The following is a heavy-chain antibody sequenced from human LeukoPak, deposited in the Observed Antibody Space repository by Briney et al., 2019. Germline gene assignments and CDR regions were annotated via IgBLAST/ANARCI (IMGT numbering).Heavy chain of an antibody. Sequence: ASVKVSCKASGYTFTNYYVHWVRQAPGQGLEWMGIINPSGGSTSYAQKFQGRVTMTRDTSTSTVYMELSSLRSEDTAVYYCARGLPGVGYYDSSGYPFDYWGQGTLVTVSS. J-gene: IGHJ4*02. V-gene: IGHV1-46*01. CDR2: INPSGGST. CDR3: ARGLPGVGYYDSSGYPFDY. CDR1: GYTFTNYY. D-gene: IGHD3-22*01.